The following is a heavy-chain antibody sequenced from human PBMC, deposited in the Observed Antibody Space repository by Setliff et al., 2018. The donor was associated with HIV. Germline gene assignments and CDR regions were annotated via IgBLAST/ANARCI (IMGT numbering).Heavy chain of an antibody. CDR3: AHSLYCSSSNCSGLLFDY. CDR1: GFSLRTSGVA. V-gene: IGHV2-5*01. CDR2: IYWNDDK. D-gene: IGHD2-2*01. Sequence: SGPTLVNPTQTLTLTCSFSGFSLRTSGVAVGWIRQPPGKAPEWLALIYWNDDKRYRSSLKSRLTITKDTSKNQVVLTMTNMDPVDTATYYCAHSLYCSSSNCSGLLFDYWGQGTLVTVSS. J-gene: IGHJ4*02.